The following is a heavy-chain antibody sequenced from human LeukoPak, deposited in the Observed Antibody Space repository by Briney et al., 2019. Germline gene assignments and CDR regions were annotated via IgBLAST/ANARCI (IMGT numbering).Heavy chain of an antibody. J-gene: IGHJ4*02. D-gene: IGHD1-20*01. CDR1: GFTFSSYP. Sequence: PGGSLRLSCAASGFTFSSYPINWVRQAPGKGLEWVSHIKSDGSTIFYADSVKGRFIISRDNAKNSLYLQMNSLRDEDTAVYYCATDSNWSFDSWGLGTLVTVPS. V-gene: IGHV3-48*02. CDR2: IKSDGSTI. CDR3: ATDSNWSFDS.